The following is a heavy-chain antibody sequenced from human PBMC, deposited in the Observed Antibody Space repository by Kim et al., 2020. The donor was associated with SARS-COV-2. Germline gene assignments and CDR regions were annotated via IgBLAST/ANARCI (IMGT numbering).Heavy chain of an antibody. CDR1: GFTFDDYA. Sequence: GGSLRLSCAASGFTFDDYAMHWVRQAPGKGLEWVSGISWNSGSIGYADSVKGRFTISRDNAKNSLYLQMNSLRAEDTALYYCAKDSYYDSSGFDYWGQGTLVTVSS. V-gene: IGHV3-9*01. D-gene: IGHD3-22*01. J-gene: IGHJ4*02. CDR2: ISWNSGSI. CDR3: AKDSYYDSSGFDY.